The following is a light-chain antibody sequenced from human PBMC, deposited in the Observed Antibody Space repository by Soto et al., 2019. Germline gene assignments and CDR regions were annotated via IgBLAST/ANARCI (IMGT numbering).Light chain of an antibody. J-gene: IGLJ1*01. V-gene: IGLV2-11*01. CDR3: CSYAGDYTFV. CDR2: DVK. Sequence: QSALTQPRSVSGSPGQSVTISCTGTSSDVGGYNYVSWYQQHPGRAPRVMIYDVKTRPSGVPDRFSGSKSGNTASLTISELQAEDEADYYCCSYAGDYTFVFGTGTQLTVL. CDR1: SSDVGGYNY.